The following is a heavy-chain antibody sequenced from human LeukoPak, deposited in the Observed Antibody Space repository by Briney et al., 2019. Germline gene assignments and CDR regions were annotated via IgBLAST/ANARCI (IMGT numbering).Heavy chain of an antibody. J-gene: IGHJ3*02. Sequence: SETLSLTCAVYGGSFSGYYWSWIRQPPGKGLEWIGEINHSGSTNYNPSLKSRVTISVDTSKNQFSLKLSSVTAADTAVYYCARVRRSDAFDIWGQGTMVTASS. CDR3: ARVRRSDAFDI. CDR1: GGSFSGYY. V-gene: IGHV4-34*01. D-gene: IGHD4-17*01. CDR2: INHSGST.